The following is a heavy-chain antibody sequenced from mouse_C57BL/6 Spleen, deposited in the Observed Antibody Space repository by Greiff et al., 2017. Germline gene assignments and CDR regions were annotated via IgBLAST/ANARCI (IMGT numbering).Heavy chain of an antibody. V-gene: IGHV5-9*01. CDR1: GFTFSSYT. J-gene: IGHJ3*01. CDR2: ISGGGGNT. CDR3: ARHEDYDPFAY. D-gene: IGHD2-4*01. Sequence: EVQVVESGGGLVKPGGSLKLSCAASGFTFSSYTMSWVRQTPEKRLEWVATISGGGGNTYYPDSVKGRFTISRDNAKNTLYLQMSSLRSEDTALYYCARHEDYDPFAYWGQGTLVTVSA.